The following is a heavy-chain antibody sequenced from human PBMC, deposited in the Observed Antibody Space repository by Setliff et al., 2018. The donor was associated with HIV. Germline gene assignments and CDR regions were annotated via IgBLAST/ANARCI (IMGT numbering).Heavy chain of an antibody. V-gene: IGHV3-23*01. Sequence: GGSLRLSCAASGFTFNNNAMSWVRQAPGKGLEWVSGISQSGDRIYYADSVRGRFTTSRDNSKNTLFLQMNRLRADDTAVYFCARPTNIDTLYYGSQTFYMYYYGLDVWGQGTTVTVSS. J-gene: IGHJ6*02. CDR3: ARPTNIDTLYYGSQTFYMYYYGLDV. CDR1: GFTFNNNA. CDR2: ISQSGDRI. D-gene: IGHD1-26*01.